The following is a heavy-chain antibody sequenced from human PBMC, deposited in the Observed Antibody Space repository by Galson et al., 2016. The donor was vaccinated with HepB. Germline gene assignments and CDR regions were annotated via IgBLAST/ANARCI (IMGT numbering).Heavy chain of an antibody. CDR2: SHYSGAT. D-gene: IGHD6-13*01. V-gene: IGHV4-59*01. J-gene: IGHJ3*02. Sequence: SETLSLTCTVSGDSTTTSYWSWIRQPPGMGLEWIAFSHYSGATSYSPSLHSRVTISVDTSKSQLSLRLRSVTAADTAGYYCARNAPKLGITDAFDIWGQGAMVTVSS. CDR1: GDSTTTSY. CDR3: ARNAPKLGITDAFDI.